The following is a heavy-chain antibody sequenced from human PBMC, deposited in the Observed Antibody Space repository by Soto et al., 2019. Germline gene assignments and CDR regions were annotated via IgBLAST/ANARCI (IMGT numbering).Heavy chain of an antibody. CDR2: IYYSGST. CDR3: ARARLTIFGLVISHYFDY. J-gene: IGHJ4*02. V-gene: IGHV4-30-4*01. D-gene: IGHD3-3*01. CDR1: GGSISSGDYY. Sequence: QVQLQESGPGLVKPSQTLSLTCTVSGGSISSGDYYWSWIRQPPGKGLEWIGYIYYSGSTYYNPSLKSLVSISVDTSKTQFSLRLSSVPAADPAVYYCARARLTIFGLVISHYFDYWGQGTLVTVSS.